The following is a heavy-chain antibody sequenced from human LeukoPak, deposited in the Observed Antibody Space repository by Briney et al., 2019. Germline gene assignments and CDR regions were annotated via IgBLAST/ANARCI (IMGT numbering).Heavy chain of an antibody. CDR2: ISWNSGSI. CDR3: AKGGAVVVPAALDY. J-gene: IGHJ4*02. Sequence: GGSLRLSCAASGFTFDDYAMHWVRQAPGKGLEWVSGISWNSGSIGYADSVKDRFTISRDNAKNSLYLQMNSLRAEDTALYYCAKGGAVVVPAALDYWGQGTLVTVSS. V-gene: IGHV3-9*01. CDR1: GFTFDDYA. D-gene: IGHD2-2*01.